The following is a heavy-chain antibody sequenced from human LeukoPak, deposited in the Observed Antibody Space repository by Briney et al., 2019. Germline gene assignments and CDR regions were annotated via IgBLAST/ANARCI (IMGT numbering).Heavy chain of an antibody. CDR2: ISYDGSNK. Sequence: GGSLRLSCAASGFTFSSYGMHWVRQAPSKGLEWVAVISYDGSNKYYADSVKGRLTISRDNSKNTLYLQMNSLRAEDTAVYYCANNGPYGSGSLGYYYGMDVWGQGTTVTVSS. J-gene: IGHJ6*02. CDR3: ANNGPYGSGSLGYYYGMDV. CDR1: GFTFSSYG. V-gene: IGHV3-30*18. D-gene: IGHD3-10*01.